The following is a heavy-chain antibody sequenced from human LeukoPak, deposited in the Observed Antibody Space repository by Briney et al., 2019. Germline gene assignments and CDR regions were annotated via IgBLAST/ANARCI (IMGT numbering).Heavy chain of an antibody. CDR1: GGSFSGHY. D-gene: IGHD4-11*01. J-gene: IGHJ6*02. V-gene: IGHV4-34*01. CDR2: INHRGST. Sequence: SETLSLTCAVFGGSFSGHYWSWIRQPPGKGLEWIGEINHRGSTTYNPSLKSRVTISVDTSKSQFSLRLSSLTAADTAVYYCARDRYSNSFYYYYAMDVWGQGTTVTVSS. CDR3: ARDRYSNSFYYYYAMDV.